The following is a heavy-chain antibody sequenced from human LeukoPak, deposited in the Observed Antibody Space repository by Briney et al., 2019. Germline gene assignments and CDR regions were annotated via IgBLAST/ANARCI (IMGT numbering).Heavy chain of an antibody. D-gene: IGHD3-22*01. CDR2: INTDGSST. V-gene: IGHV3-74*01. J-gene: IGHJ4*02. Sequence: KSGGSLRLSCAASGFIFSSYWMHWVRHAPGKGLAWVSRINTDGSSTSYADSVKGRFTISRDNAKNTLYLQMNSLRAEDTALYYCARGPIYYYDSSGYSPYYFDYWGQGTLVTVSS. CDR3: ARGPIYYYDSSGYSPYYFDY. CDR1: GFIFSSYW.